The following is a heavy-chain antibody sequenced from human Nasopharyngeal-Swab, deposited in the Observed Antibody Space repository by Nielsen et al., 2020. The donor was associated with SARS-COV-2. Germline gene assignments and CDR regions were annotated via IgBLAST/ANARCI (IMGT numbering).Heavy chain of an antibody. CDR3: ARQGPDCSGGSCYSGH. V-gene: IGHV4-59*08. CDR2: IYYSGST. J-gene: IGHJ4*02. D-gene: IGHD2-15*01. Sequence: SETLSLTCTVSGGSISSYYWSWIRQPPGKGLEWIGYIYYSGSTNYNPSLKSRVTISVDTSKNQFSLKLSSVTAADTAVYYCARQGPDCSGGSCYSGHWGQGTLVTVSS. CDR1: GGSISSYY.